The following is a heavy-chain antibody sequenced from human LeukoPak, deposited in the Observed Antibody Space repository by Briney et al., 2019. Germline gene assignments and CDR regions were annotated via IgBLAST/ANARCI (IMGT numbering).Heavy chain of an antibody. CDR3: AKGLWAGVSAARD. CDR1: GFTVSSNY. CDR2: IYTGGDT. Sequence: GGSLRLSCAASGFTVSSNYMSWVRQAPGRGLEWVSTIYTGGDTYYADSVKGRFTISRDNSQNTLYLQMNTLRAEDTAVYYCAKGLWAGVSAARDWGQGTLVTVSS. V-gene: IGHV3-66*01. J-gene: IGHJ4*02. D-gene: IGHD2-8*01.